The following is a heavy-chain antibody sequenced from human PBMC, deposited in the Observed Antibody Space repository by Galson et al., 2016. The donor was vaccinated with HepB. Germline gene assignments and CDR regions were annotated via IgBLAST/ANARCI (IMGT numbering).Heavy chain of an antibody. CDR1: GVTINDNY. J-gene: IGHJ4*02. Sequence: SLRLSCAVSGVTINDNYVAWVRQPPGKGLEWVLVVYTDATTSYANSIKGRFTISRDLPKNTVYLQMNNLRVDDTAVYYCASGPLSLDFWGQGTLVTVSS. V-gene: IGHV3-53*01. CDR3: ASGPLSLDF. CDR2: VYTDATT.